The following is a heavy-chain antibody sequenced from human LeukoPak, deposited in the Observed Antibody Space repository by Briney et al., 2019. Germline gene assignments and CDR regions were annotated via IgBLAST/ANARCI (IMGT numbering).Heavy chain of an antibody. J-gene: IGHJ3*02. CDR1: GYTFTSYG. D-gene: IGHD2-21*02. V-gene: IGHV1-18*01. Sequence: ASVKVSCKASGYTFTSYGISRVRQAPGQGLEWMGWISAYNGNTNYAQKLQGRVTMTTDTSTSTAYMELRSLRSDDTAVYYCARDRTPVVTTHDAFDIWGQGTMVTVSS. CDR2: ISAYNGNT. CDR3: ARDRTPVVTTHDAFDI.